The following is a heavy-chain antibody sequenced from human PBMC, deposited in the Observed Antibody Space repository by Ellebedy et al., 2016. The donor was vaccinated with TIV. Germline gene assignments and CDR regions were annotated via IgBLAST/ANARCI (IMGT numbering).Heavy chain of an antibody. V-gene: IGHV1-8*01. CDR1: GYPFTSYG. CDR3: ARADWNDADFDY. J-gene: IGHJ4*02. CDR2: MNPNSGNT. D-gene: IGHD1-1*01. Sequence: ASVKVSXKTSGYPFTSYGVSWVRQATGQGLEWMGWMNPNSGNTGYPQKFQGRVTMTRNTSISTAYMELRSLRSEDTAVYYCARADWNDADFDYWGQGTLVAVSS.